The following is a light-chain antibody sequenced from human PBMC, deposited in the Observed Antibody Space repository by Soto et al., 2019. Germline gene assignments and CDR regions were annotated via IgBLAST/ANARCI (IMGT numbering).Light chain of an antibody. Sequence: DIQMTQSPSSLSASVGDRVTITCQASQDIIKYLNWYQQKPGKAPKLLIYDASYLETGVSSRFSGSGSGTDFTFTISSLQPEDIATYYCQQYNNLLPTFGQGRRLDLK. CDR3: QQYNNLLPT. CDR1: QDIIKY. J-gene: IGKJ5*01. V-gene: IGKV1-33*01. CDR2: DAS.